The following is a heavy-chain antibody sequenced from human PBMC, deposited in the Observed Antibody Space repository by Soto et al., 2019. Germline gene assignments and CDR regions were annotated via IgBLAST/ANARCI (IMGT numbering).Heavy chain of an antibody. CDR2: IYYSGST. V-gene: IGHV4-59*01. D-gene: IGHD1-26*01. CDR3: ARVRRSGSYLVY. Sequence: SETLSLTCTVYGGSISSYYWSWIRQPPGKGLEWIGYIYYSGSTNYNPSLKSRVTISVDTSKNQFSLKLSSVTAADTAVYYCARVRRSGSYLVYLGQGTLVTVSS. J-gene: IGHJ4*02. CDR1: GGSISSYY.